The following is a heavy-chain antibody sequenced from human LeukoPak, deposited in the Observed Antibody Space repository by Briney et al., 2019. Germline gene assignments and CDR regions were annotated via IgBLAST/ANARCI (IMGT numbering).Heavy chain of an antibody. CDR3: ATEEYYYGMAV. CDR1: GLDFRTYG. V-gene: IGHV3-30*03. CDR2: ISYDGSSK. Sequence: GRSLRLSCAASGLDFRTYGMHWVRQAPGKGLEWVAVISYDGSSKYYADSVKGRFTISRESPENTLYLQMNSLRAEDTAVYHCATEEYYYGMAVWGQGTTVTVSS. J-gene: IGHJ6*02.